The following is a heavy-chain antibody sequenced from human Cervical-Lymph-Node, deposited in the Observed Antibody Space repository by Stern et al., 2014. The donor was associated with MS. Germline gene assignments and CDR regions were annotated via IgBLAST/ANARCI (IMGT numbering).Heavy chain of an antibody. V-gene: IGHV1-8*01. Sequence: VQLVESGAEVKKPGASVKVSCKASGYTFTSYDINWVRQATGQGLEWMGWMNPNSGNTSYAQKFQGRVTMTRNTSISTAYMELSSLRSEDTAVYYCARQESLVPAASTVDYWGQGTLVTVSS. D-gene: IGHD2-2*01. CDR1: GYTFTSYD. CDR2: MNPNSGNT. CDR3: ARQESLVPAASTVDY. J-gene: IGHJ4*02.